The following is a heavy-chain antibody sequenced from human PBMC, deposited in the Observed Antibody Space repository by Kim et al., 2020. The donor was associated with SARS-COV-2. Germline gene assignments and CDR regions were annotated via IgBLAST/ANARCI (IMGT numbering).Heavy chain of an antibody. Sequence: SVKVSCKASGGTFSSYAISWVRQAPGQGLEWMGGIIPIFGTANYAQKFQGRVTITADESTSTAYMELSSLRSEDTAVYYCARVQQRYYDILTGYYYNWFDPWGQGTLVTVSS. CDR1: GGTFSSYA. J-gene: IGHJ5*02. V-gene: IGHV1-69*13. D-gene: IGHD3-9*01. CDR3: ARVQQRYYDILTGYYYNWFDP. CDR2: IIPIFGTA.